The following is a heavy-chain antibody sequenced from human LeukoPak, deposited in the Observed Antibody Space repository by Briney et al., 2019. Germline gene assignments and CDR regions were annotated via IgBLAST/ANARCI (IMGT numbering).Heavy chain of an antibody. D-gene: IGHD6-19*01. CDR2: IKSDGTST. Sequence: GGSLRLSCVASGFTLSSYWMHWVRQIPGKGLLWFSVIKSDGTSTKYADSVKGRFTISRDNAKSTLFLQMNSLRAEDTAMYYCVRLHAGSSGWYFDFWGQGTQVTVSS. J-gene: IGHJ4*02. CDR3: VRLHAGSSGWYFDF. V-gene: IGHV3-74*03. CDR1: GFTLSSYW.